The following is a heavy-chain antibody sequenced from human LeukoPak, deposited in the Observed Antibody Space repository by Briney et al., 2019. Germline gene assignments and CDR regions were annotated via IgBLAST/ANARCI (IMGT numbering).Heavy chain of an antibody. D-gene: IGHD2-2*01. Sequence: GGSLRLSCAASGFTFSSYSITWVRQAPGKGLEWVSAISGSGGSTYYADSVKGRFTISRDNSKNTLNLQMNSLRAEDTAVYYCAKAGDCSSTSCLHALFDCWGQGTLVTVSS. CDR3: AKAGDCSSTSCLHALFDC. J-gene: IGHJ4*02. V-gene: IGHV3-23*01. CDR2: ISGSGGST. CDR1: GFTFSSYS.